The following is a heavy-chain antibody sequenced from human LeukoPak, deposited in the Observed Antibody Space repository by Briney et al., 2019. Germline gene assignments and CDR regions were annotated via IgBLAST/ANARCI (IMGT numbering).Heavy chain of an antibody. J-gene: IGHJ4*02. CDR3: ARGPRNRYCSGGSCYFDY. CDR2: IIPILGIA. D-gene: IGHD2-15*01. V-gene: IGHV1-69*04. CDR1: GYTFTSYG. Sequence: SVKVSCKASGYTFTSYGISWVRQAPGQGLAWMGRIIPILGIANYAQKFQGRVTITADKSTSTAYMELSSLRSEDTAVYYCARGPRNRYCSGGSCYFDYWGQGTLVTVSS.